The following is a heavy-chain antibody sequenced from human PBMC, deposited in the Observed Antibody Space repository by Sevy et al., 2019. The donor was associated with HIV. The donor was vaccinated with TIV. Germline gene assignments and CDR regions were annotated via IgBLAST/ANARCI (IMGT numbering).Heavy chain of an antibody. CDR1: GYTLTQLS. Sequence: ASVKVSCKVSGYTLTQLSMHWVRQAPGKELEWMGSFDPEDGETLYAQKFQGRVTMTEDTSTDTAYMELSSLRSEDTAIYYCATTKDYYESSGSPFDYWGQGTLVTVSS. CDR3: ATTKDYYESSGSPFDY. CDR2: FDPEDGET. D-gene: IGHD3-22*01. V-gene: IGHV1-24*01. J-gene: IGHJ4*02.